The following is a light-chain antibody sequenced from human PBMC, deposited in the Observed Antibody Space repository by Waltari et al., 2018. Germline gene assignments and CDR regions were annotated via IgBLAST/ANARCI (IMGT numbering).Light chain of an antibody. CDR3: CSYKRGATWV. V-gene: IGLV2-14*03. CDR2: DVV. Sequence: QSVLTQPASVSGSPGQSITISCTGTRSDVGGYDYVRWYQQSPGKAPKLIIYDVVKRPSGVSTRFSASKSDNTASLTISGLQAEDEGDYYCCSYKRGATWVFGGGTALTVL. CDR1: RSDVGGYDY. J-gene: IGLJ3*02.